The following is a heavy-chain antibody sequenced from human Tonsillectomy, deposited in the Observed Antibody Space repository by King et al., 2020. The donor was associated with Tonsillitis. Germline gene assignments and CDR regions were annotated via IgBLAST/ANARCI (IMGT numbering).Heavy chain of an antibody. CDR1: GLTFSSYE. D-gene: IGHD6-13*01. CDR2: ISSICCAI. V-gene: IGHV3-48*03. Sequence: VQLVESGGGLVQPGGSLRLSCAASGLTFSSYEMNWIRQAPGKGLEWVSYISSICCAIYSADSVKGRFTISRDNAKNTLYLQMNRLRAEETAVYYCARDRNLGILAAAVPYYFDYWGQGTLVTVSS. CDR3: ARDRNLGILAAAVPYYFDY. J-gene: IGHJ4*02.